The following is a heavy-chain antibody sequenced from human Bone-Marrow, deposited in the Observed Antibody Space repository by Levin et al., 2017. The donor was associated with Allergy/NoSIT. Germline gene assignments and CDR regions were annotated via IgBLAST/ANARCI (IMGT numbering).Heavy chain of an antibody. J-gene: IGHJ6*02. D-gene: IGHD2-2*01. CDR1: GFTFSSYG. CDR2: ISYDGSNK. Sequence: GGSLRLSCAASGFTFSSYGMHWVRQAPGKGLEWVAVISYDGSNKYYADSVKGRFTISRDNSKNTLYLQMNSLRAEDTAVYYCAKSLNRIVVVPAAQPPVGMDVWGQGTTVTVSS. CDR3: AKSLNRIVVVPAAQPPVGMDV. V-gene: IGHV3-30*18.